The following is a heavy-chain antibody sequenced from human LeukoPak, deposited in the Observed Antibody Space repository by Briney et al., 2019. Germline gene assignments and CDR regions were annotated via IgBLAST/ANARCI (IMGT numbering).Heavy chain of an antibody. J-gene: IGHJ4*02. Sequence: SEALSLTCTVSGGSISSSSYYWGWIRQPPGKGLEWIGSIYYSGSTYYKSSLKSRVTVSIDTSKNQFSLKLSSVTAADTAIYYCARGVKGYFDWLLSYYFDYWGQGTLVTVSS. CDR2: IYYSGST. D-gene: IGHD3-9*01. CDR1: GGSISSSSYY. CDR3: ARGVKGYFDWLLSYYFDY. V-gene: IGHV4-39*07.